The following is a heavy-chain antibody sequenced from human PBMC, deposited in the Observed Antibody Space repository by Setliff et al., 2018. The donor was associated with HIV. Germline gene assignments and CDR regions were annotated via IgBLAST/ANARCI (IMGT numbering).Heavy chain of an antibody. J-gene: IGHJ4*02. CDR3: ARDANYGSSGYDREYFDY. CDR2: INPDSRGT. D-gene: IGHD5-12*01. V-gene: IGHV1-2*06. Sequence: ASVKVSCKTSGYAFTDYSIHWVRQAPGQGLEWVGRINPDSRGTNYAQKFLGRVTMTRDTSISTVYMELTSLRSDDTAIYYCARDANYGSSGYDREYFDYWGQGTLVTVSS. CDR1: GYAFTDYS.